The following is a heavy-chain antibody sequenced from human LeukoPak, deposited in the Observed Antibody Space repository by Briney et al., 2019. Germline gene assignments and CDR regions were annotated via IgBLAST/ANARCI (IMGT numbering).Heavy chain of an antibody. V-gene: IGHV1-8*01. J-gene: IGHJ4*02. D-gene: IGHD2-15*01. CDR2: MNPNSGNT. CDR3: ARGSHVYCSGGSCY. Sequence: ASVTVSCKASGYTFTSYDINWVRQATGQGLEWMGWMNPNSGNTGYAQKFQGRVTMTRNTSISTAYMELSSLRSEDTAVYYCARGSHVYCSGGSCYWGQGTLVTVSS. CDR1: GYTFTSYD.